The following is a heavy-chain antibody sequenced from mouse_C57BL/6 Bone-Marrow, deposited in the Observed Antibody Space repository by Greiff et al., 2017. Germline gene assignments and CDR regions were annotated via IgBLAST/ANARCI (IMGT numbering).Heavy chain of an antibody. CDR2: IHPNSGST. D-gene: IGHD4-1*01. CDR1: GYTFTSYW. CDR3: ARPGTGYFDY. V-gene: IGHV1-64*01. Sequence: QVQLKQPGAELVKPGASVKLSCKASGYTFTSYWMHWVKQRPGQGLEWIGMIHPNSGSTNYNAKCKSKATLTVDKSSSTAYMQLSSLTSEDSAVYYCARPGTGYFDYWGQGTTLTVSS. J-gene: IGHJ2*01.